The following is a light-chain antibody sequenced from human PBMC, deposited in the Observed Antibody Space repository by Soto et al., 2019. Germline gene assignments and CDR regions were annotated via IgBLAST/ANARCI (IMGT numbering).Light chain of an antibody. CDR1: SSDVGGYNY. CDR2: DVS. J-gene: IGLJ1*01. V-gene: IGLV2-14*01. CDR3: SSYTSSSTQV. Sequence: QSVLTQPASVSGSPGQPITISCTGTSSDVGGYNYVSWYQQHPGKAPKLMIYDVSNRPSGVSNRFSGSKSGNTASLTISGLQAEDEAEYYCSSYTSSSTQVFGTGTKAPS.